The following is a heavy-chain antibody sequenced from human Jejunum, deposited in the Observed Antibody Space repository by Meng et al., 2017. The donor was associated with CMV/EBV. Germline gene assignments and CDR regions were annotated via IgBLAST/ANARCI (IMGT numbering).Heavy chain of an antibody. Sequence: CAASGFTFSRNAMHWFRQAPGKGLEWVAAISKDGNNKYYTDSVKGRFTISRDNSENTLYLQINSLGAEDTAVYFCTKDGGNSDLDPWGQGTLVTVSS. V-gene: IGHV3-30*04. CDR3: TKDGGNSDLDP. J-gene: IGHJ5*02. CDR1: GFTFSRNA. D-gene: IGHD3-3*01. CDR2: ISKDGNNK.